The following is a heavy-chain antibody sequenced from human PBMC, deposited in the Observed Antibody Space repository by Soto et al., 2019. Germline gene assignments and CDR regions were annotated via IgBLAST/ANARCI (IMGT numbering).Heavy chain of an antibody. V-gene: IGHV3-23*01. CDR2: IGGRDGST. J-gene: IGHJ1*01. CDR3: AREDSGWYGEFFQY. D-gene: IGHD6-19*01. Sequence: DVQLLESGGALVQPGGSLRLSCAASGFTFSSYAMAWVRQAPGKGLEWVSKIGGRDGSTDYADAVKGRFTISRDNSKNTLHLQMSSLRGEDMAVYYCAREDSGWYGEFFQYWDQGTLVTVSS. CDR1: GFTFSSYA.